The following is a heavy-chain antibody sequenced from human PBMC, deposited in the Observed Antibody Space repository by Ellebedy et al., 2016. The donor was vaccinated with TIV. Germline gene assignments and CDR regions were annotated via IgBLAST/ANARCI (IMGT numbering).Heavy chain of an antibody. CDR3: ARHPSFPTLGGSFDL. CDR1: GGSISSSSYY. Sequence: SETLSLTCTVSGGSISSSSYYWSWIRQPPGKGLEWIGEINHSGSTNYNPSLKNRVTISVDTSKNQFSLMVSSVTAADTAVYYCARHPSFPTLGGSFDLWGQGTMVTVSS. D-gene: IGHD2/OR15-2a*01. V-gene: IGHV4-39*01. CDR2: INHSGST. J-gene: IGHJ3*01.